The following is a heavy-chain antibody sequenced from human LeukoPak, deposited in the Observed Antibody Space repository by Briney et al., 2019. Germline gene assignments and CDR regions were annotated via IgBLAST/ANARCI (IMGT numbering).Heavy chain of an antibody. CDR1: GFTFSSYS. CDR2: ITTSDGNT. J-gene: IGHJ5*02. V-gene: IGHV3-23*01. CDR3: AKGRGFDP. Sequence: GGSLRLSCAASGFTFSSYSMNWVRQAPGKGLEWVSTITTSDGNTYYADSVKGRFTISRDNSKNTLYLQMNSLRAEDTAVYYCAKGRGFDPWGQGTLVTVSS.